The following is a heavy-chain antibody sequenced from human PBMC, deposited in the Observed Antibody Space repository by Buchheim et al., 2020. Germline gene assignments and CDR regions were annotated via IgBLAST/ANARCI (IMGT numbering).Heavy chain of an antibody. V-gene: IGHV1-69*06. D-gene: IGHD5-12*01. CDR3: ARAPSGATPDDF. Sequence: QVQLVQSGAEVKKPGSSVKVSCKVSGGTFSSYSINWVQQAPGQGLEWMGGIIPIFGTPNYARKFQGRVTITADKSTSTAYMELSSLTSDDTAIYYCARAPSGATPDDFWGQGTL. CDR1: GGTFSSYS. J-gene: IGHJ4*02. CDR2: IIPIFGTP.